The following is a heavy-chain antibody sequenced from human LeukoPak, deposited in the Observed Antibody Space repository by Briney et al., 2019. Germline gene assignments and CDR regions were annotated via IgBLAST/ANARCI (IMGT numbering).Heavy chain of an antibody. CDR3: AKDGGLTAHSIDY. D-gene: IGHD3-9*01. J-gene: IGHJ4*02. CDR2: ISGDGEIS. CDR1: GFNFDAYV. V-gene: IGHV3-43*02. Sequence: GGSLRLSCRASGFNFDAYVLHWVRQAPGKGLEWVSLISGDGEISHSADSVKGRFTISRDNSKNSLYLDLSSVTFEDTGFYYCAKDGGLTAHSIDYWGQGTVVTVSP.